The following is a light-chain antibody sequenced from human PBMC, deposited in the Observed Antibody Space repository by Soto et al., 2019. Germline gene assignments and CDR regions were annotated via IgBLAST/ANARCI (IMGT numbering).Light chain of an antibody. CDR2: TAS. V-gene: IGKV3-20*01. CDR1: QSVSSSS. CDR3: QLYGSSPPYI. Sequence: EIVLPQSPGTVSLSPGERATLSCRASQSVSSSSLAWYQQRPGQAPRLLIFTASSRATGTPDRFSGSGSGTDFTLTISRLEPEDFAVYYCQLYGSSPPYILGPGTKVDIK. J-gene: IGKJ2*01.